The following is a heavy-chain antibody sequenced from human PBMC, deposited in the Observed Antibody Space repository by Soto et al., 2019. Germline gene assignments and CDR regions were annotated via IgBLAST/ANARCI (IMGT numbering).Heavy chain of an antibody. D-gene: IGHD3-10*01. CDR1: GFTFSSYG. CDR2: IWYDGSNK. CDR3: ARALRYGSGSYPQPFDY. Sequence: QVQLVESGGGVVQPGRSLRLSCAASGFTFSSYGMHWVRQAPGKGLEWVAVIWYDGSNKYYADSVKGRFTISRDNSKNTLYLQMNSLRAEDTAVYYCARALRYGSGSYPQPFDYWGQGTLVTVSS. J-gene: IGHJ4*02. V-gene: IGHV3-33*01.